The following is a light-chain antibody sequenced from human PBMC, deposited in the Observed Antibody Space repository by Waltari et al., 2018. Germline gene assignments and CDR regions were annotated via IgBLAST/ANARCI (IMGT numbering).Light chain of an antibody. CDR3: SSYVSDITI. CDR2: DVS. CDR1: NSDVGGYNY. J-gene: IGLJ2*01. Sequence: QSALTQPASVSGSPGQSITISCTGTNSDVGGYNYVSWYQQHPGKAPKLMIYDVSNPPSGVSYRFSGSKSGNTASLTISGLQAEDEADYYCSSYVSDITIFGGGTKLTVL. V-gene: IGLV2-14*03.